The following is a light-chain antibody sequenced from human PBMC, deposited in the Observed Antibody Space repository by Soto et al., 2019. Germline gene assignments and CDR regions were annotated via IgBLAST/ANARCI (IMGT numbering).Light chain of an antibody. CDR3: QQYESTPPT. J-gene: IGKJ2*01. CDR2: WAS. CDR1: QSVLYSSNNKTY. Sequence: DILMTQSPDSLAVSLGERATINCKSSQSVLYSSNNKTYLAWYQQRPGQPPKLLIYWASTRESGVPDRFSGSGSGTDLALTITSLQAEDVAVYYCQQYESTPPTFGQGTKLQIK. V-gene: IGKV4-1*01.